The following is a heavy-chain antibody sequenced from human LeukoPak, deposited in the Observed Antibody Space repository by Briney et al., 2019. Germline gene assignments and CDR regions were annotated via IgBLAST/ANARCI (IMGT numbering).Heavy chain of an antibody. V-gene: IGHV3-30*02. CDR1: GFTFSSYA. CDR2: IRYDGSNK. Sequence: PGGSLRLSCAASGFTFSSYAMHWVRQAPGKGLEWVAFIRYDGSNKYYADSVKGRFTISRDNSQNTLYLQMNSLRPEDTAVYYCAKGGASVTRYVDYWGQGTLVTVSS. D-gene: IGHD4-17*01. CDR3: AKGGASVTRYVDY. J-gene: IGHJ4*02.